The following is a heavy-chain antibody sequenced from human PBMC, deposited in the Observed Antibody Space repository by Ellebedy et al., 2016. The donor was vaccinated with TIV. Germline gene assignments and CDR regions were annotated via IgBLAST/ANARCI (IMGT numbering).Heavy chain of an antibody. V-gene: IGHV1-69*06. J-gene: IGHJ4*02. D-gene: IGHD3-22*01. CDR3: ARDRYYDGSGRYFESEY. CDR2: IIPMSGTV. CDR1: GGPFSRYA. Sequence: SVKVSCKASGGPFSRYALSWVRQAPGQGLEWMGGIIPMSGTVKYVQKFQGRVTITADKSTSTAYMELHSLTSEDTAVYFGARDRYYDGSGRYFESEYWGQGTRVTVSA.